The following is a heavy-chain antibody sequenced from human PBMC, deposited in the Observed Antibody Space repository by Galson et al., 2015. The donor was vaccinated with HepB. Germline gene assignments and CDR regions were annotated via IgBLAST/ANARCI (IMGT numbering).Heavy chain of an antibody. CDR3: ARVERRTDRNSSGNL. CDR2: TRNKAKGYTT. D-gene: IGHD6-19*01. Sequence: SLRLSCAASGFTFSDHYMDWVRQAPGKGLEWVGRTRNKAKGYTTEYAASVKGRFTISRDDSKNSLYLQMNSLKTEDTALYYCARVERRTDRNSSGNLWGQGTLVAVSS. CDR1: GFTFSDHY. J-gene: IGHJ5*02. V-gene: IGHV3-72*01.